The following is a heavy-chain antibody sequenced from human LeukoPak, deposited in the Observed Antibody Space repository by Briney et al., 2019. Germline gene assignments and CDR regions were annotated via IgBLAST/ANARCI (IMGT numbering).Heavy chain of an antibody. J-gene: IGHJ4*02. V-gene: IGHV3-21*04. Sequence: GGSLRLSCAASGFTFSSYSMNWVRQAPGKGLEWVSSISSSSSYIYYADSVKGRFTISRDNSKNTLYLQMNSLRAEDTAVYYCAKTLIPGGGGSEAIDGIFDYWGQGTLVTVSS. D-gene: IGHD2-15*01. CDR1: GFTFSSYS. CDR3: AKTLIPGGGGSEAIDGIFDY. CDR2: ISSSSSYI.